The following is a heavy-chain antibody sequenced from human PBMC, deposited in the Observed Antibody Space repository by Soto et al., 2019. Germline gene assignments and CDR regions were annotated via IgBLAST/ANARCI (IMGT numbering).Heavy chain of an antibody. J-gene: IGHJ4*02. CDR2: ISGSGGRT. CDR3: AQRSGDNSGQFDN. Sequence: PGGSLRLSCAASGFTISDYAMNWVRQSPGKGLEWVSAISGSGGRTYYVDSVKGRFTVSGDNSKNTVFLQMTSLRVEDTALYYCAQRSGDNSGQFDNWGQRTLVTVSS. CDR1: GFTISDYA. V-gene: IGHV3-23*01. D-gene: IGHD3-22*01.